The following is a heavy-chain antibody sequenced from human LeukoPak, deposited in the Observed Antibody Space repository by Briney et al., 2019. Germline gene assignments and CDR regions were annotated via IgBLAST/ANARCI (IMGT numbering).Heavy chain of an antibody. D-gene: IGHD2-15*01. CDR2: IKQDGSER. V-gene: IGHV3-7*01. J-gene: IGHJ2*01. CDR3: ARDGLAAATLHWCFDL. CDR1: GFTFSRYW. Sequence: QPGGSLRLSCAASGFTFSRYWMSWVRQAPGKGLEWVANIKQDGSERYYVDSVKGRFTISRDNATKSLYLQMNSLRAEDTAVYYCARDGLAAATLHWCFDLWGRGTLVTVSS.